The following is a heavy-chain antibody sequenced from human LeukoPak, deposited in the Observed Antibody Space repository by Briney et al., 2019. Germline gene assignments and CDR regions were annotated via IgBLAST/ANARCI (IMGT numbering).Heavy chain of an antibody. V-gene: IGHV4-59*01. CDR1: GGSISSYY. CDR3: ARFRYDYVWGSYLDP. Sequence: SETLSLTCTVSGGSISSYYWSWIRQPPGKGLEWIGYIYYSGSTNYNPSLESRVTISVDTSKNQFSLELSSVTAADTAVYYCARFRYDYVWGSYLDPWGQGTLVTVSS. CDR2: IYYSGST. D-gene: IGHD3-16*02. J-gene: IGHJ5*02.